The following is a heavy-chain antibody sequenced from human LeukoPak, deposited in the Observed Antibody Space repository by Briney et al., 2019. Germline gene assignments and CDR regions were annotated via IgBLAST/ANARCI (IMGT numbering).Heavy chain of an antibody. CDR1: GGSISSYY. CDR3: ARLLRVPAAIPHYYYYYMDV. D-gene: IGHD2-2*02. Sequence: PSETLSLTCTVSGGSISSYYWSWIRQPAGKGLEWIGRIYTSGSTNYNPSLKSRVTISVDTSKNQFSLKLSSVTAADTAVYYCARLLRVPAAIPHYYYYYMDVWGKGTTVTVSS. CDR2: IYTSGST. V-gene: IGHV4-4*07. J-gene: IGHJ6*03.